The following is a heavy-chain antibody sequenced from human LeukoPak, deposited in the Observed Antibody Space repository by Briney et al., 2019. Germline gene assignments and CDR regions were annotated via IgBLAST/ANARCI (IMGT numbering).Heavy chain of an antibody. V-gene: IGHV4-39*01. D-gene: IGHD6-13*01. J-gene: IGHJ4*02. CDR1: GDSISNSGNY. CDR2: INHSRTT. Sequence: ETSETLSLTCTVSGDSISNSGNYWDWIRQSPGKGLEWIGSINHSRTTYYEPSLKSRVTISVDASKNQFSLKLSSVTAADTTIYYCARKKLVARGYFDFWGRGIPVTVSS. CDR3: ARKKLVARGYFDF.